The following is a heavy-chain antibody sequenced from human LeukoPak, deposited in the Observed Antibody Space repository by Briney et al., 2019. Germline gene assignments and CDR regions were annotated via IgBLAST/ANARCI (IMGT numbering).Heavy chain of an antibody. V-gene: IGHV4-59*01. CDR3: ARDRLYCSGGSCYSYYYYGMDV. Sequence: SETLSLTCTVSGGSISSYYWSWIRQPPGKGLEWIGYIYYSGSTNYNPSLKSRVTISVDTSKNQFSLKLSSVTAADTAAYYCARDRLYCSGGSCYSYYYYGMDVWGQGTTVTVSS. CDR1: GGSISSYY. J-gene: IGHJ6*02. D-gene: IGHD2-15*01. CDR2: IYYSGST.